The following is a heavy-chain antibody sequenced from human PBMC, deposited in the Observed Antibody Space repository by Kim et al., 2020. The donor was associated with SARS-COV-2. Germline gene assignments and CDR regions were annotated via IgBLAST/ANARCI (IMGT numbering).Heavy chain of an antibody. Sequence: ASVKVSCKASGYTFTSYGISWVRQAPGQGLEWMGWISAYNGNTNYAQKLQGRVTMTTDTSTSTAYMELRSLRSDDTAVYYCARDRVAVATYYYYGMDVWGQGTTVTVSS. CDR3: ARDRVAVATYYYYGMDV. V-gene: IGHV1-18*01. CDR1: GYTFTSYG. CDR2: ISAYNGNT. J-gene: IGHJ6*02. D-gene: IGHD6-19*01.